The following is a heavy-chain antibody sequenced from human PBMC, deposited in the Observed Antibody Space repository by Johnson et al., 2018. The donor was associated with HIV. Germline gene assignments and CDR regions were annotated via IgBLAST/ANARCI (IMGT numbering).Heavy chain of an antibody. CDR3: ARGPRHTYHYDSSGYSGAFDI. J-gene: IGHJ3*02. Sequence: VQLVESGGGLLPPGGSLKLSCAASGFTVSSNYMSWVRQAPGKGLEWVSVIYSGGSTYYADSVKGRFTISRDNSKTTLYLQMNSLRAEDTAVYYCARGPRHTYHYDSSGYSGAFDIWGQGTMVTVSS. CDR2: IYSGGST. V-gene: IGHV3-53*01. CDR1: GFTVSSNY. D-gene: IGHD3-22*01.